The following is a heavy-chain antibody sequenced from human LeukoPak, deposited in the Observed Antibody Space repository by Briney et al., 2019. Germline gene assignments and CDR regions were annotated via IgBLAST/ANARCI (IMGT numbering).Heavy chain of an antibody. CDR3: ARGITSGNYYNPDNWFDP. D-gene: IGHD1-26*01. J-gene: IGHJ5*02. V-gene: IGHV4-59*08. CDR2: IYYSGGT. CDR1: GGPISSYY. Sequence: PSETLSLTCTVSGGPISSYYWSWIRQPPGKGLEWIGYIYYSGGTNYNPSLKSRVTISVDTSKNQFSLKLSSVTAADTAVYYCARGITSGNYYNPDNWFDPWGQGTLVTVSS.